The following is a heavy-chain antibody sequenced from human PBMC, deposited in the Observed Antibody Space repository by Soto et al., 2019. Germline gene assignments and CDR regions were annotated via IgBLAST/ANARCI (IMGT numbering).Heavy chain of an antibody. CDR2: IYYSGST. D-gene: IGHD2-8*01. CDR3: ASTGGRYCTNGVCYYFYFDY. J-gene: IGHJ4*02. Sequence: SETLSLTCTVSGGSISSSSYYWGWIRQPPGKGLEWIGSIYYSGSTYYNPSLKSRVTISVDTSKNQFSLKLSSVTAADTAVYYCASTGGRYCTNGVCYYFYFDYWGQGTLVTVSS. V-gene: IGHV4-39*01. CDR1: GGSISSSSYY.